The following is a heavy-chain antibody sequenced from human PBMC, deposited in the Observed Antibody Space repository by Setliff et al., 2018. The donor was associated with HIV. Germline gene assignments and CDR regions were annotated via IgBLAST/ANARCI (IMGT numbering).Heavy chain of an antibody. CDR1: GGSIDSFSYY. J-gene: IGHJ6*03. D-gene: IGHD1-26*01. CDR3: ARQWAERVMDV. Sequence: SETLSLTCAVSGGSIDSFSYYWGWIRQTPGKELEWIGNIYHSGSTNYNPSLKSRAAISVDRSKRHFFLKLRSVTAADTAVYYCARQWAERVMDVWGNGTTVTVAS. V-gene: IGHV4-39*01. CDR2: IYHSGST.